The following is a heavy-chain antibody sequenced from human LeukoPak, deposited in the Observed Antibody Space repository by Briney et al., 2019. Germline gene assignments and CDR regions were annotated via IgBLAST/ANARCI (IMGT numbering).Heavy chain of an antibody. CDR2: ISYDGSNK. D-gene: IGHD4-11*01. CDR1: GFTFSSYA. CDR3: ARALYSNYYFDY. Sequence: GGSLRLSCAASGFTFSSYAMHWVRQAPGKGLEWVAVISYDGSNKYYADSVKGRFTISRDNSKNTLYLQMNSLRAEDTAVYYCARALYSNYYFDYWGQGTLVTIS. J-gene: IGHJ4*02. V-gene: IGHV3-30*01.